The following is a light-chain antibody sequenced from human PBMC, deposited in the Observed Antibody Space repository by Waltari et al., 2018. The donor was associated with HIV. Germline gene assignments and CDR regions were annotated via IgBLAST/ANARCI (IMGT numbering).Light chain of an antibody. V-gene: IGLV8-61*01. CDR3: LLFVGGSWV. CDR2: DVN. CDR1: SGSVSTGHF. J-gene: IGLJ3*02. Sequence: QTVVTQEPSFSVSPGGTVTLTCALTSGSVSTGHFPNWYRQAPGQSPRTIRYDVNSGSSGVPGRFSGSITGGKAVLTITGAQADDECVYYCLLFVGGSWVFGGGTKVTV.